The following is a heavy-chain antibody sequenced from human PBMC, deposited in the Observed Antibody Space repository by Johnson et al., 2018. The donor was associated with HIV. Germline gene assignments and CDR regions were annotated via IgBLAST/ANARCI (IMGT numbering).Heavy chain of an antibody. Sequence: QEQLVESGGGVVQPGRSLRLSCAASGFTFSDYYMTWIRQAPGKGLEWVSYISSSGSTIYYADSVKGRFTISRDNAKNSLYLQMNSLRAEDTAVYYCARGDLAAAGNGAFDIWGQGTMVTVSS. J-gene: IGHJ3*02. V-gene: IGHV3-11*04. D-gene: IGHD6-13*01. CDR2: ISSSGSTI. CDR1: GFTFSDYY. CDR3: ARGDLAAAGNGAFDI.